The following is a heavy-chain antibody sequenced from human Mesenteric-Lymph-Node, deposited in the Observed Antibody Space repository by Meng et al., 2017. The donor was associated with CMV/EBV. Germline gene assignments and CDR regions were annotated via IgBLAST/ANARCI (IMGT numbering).Heavy chain of an antibody. J-gene: IGHJ4*02. CDR2: IRYDGSNK. D-gene: IGHD6-19*01. CDR3: AKDNQQWLGTNYFDY. Sequence: GESLKISCAASGFTFSSYGMHWVRQAPGKGLEWVAFIRYDGSNKYYANSVKGRFTISRDNSKHTLYLQMNSLRADDTAVYYCAKDNQQWLGTNYFDYWGQGTLVTVSS. CDR1: GFTFSSYG. V-gene: IGHV3-30*02.